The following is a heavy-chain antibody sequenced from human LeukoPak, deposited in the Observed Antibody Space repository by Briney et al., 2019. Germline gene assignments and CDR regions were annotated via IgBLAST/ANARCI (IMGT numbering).Heavy chain of an antibody. J-gene: IGHJ5*02. CDR3: ARHDSYSSSFPYNWFDP. Sequence: GGSLRLSCAASGFTFSSYGMHWVRQAPGKGLEWVAFIRYDGSKKYYADSVKGRFTISRDNSKNTLYLQMNSLRAEDTAVYYCARHDSYSSSFPYNWFDPWGQGTLVTASS. V-gene: IGHV3-30*02. CDR2: IRYDGSKK. CDR1: GFTFSSYG. D-gene: IGHD6-13*01.